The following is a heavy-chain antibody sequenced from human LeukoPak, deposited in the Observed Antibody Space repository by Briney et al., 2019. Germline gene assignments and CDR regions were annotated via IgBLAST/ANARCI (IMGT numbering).Heavy chain of an antibody. CDR2: ISGDGGST. V-gene: IGHV3-43*02. CDR1: GFTFDDYA. J-gene: IGHJ6*02. D-gene: IGHD3-10*01. Sequence: GGSLRLSCAASGFTFDDYAMHWVRQAPGKGLEWVSLISGDGGSTYYADSVKGRFTISRDNSKNSLYLQMNSLRTEDTALYYCAKDLGYGSGSYYNVDYYYYYYGMDVWGQGTTVTVSS. CDR3: AKDLGYGSGSYYNVDYYYYYYGMDV.